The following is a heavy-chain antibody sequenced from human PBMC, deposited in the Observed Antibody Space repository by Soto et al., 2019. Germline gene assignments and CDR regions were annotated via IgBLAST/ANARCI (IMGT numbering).Heavy chain of an antibody. V-gene: IGHV4-59*01. D-gene: IGHD4-17*01. CDR2: IYYSGST. J-gene: IGHJ5*02. CDR1: GGSISSYY. Sequence: SETLSLTWSVAGGSISSYYWSWIRQPPGKGLEWIGYIYYSGSTNYNPSLKSRVTISVDTSKNQFSLKLSSVTAADTAVYYCARDSGGDYGSQRGFDPWGQGTLVTVSS. CDR3: ARDSGGDYGSQRGFDP.